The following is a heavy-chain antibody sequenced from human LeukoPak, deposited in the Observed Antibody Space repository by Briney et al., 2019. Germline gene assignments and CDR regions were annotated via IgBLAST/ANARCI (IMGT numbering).Heavy chain of an antibody. J-gene: IGHJ4*02. CDR3: ARGGINWYGFDY. D-gene: IGHD6-13*01. V-gene: IGHV3-23*01. CDR1: GFTFSSYA. CDR2: VSDSGGTT. Sequence: GGSLRLSCAASGFTFSSYATTWVRQGQGKGLEWVSAVSDSGGTTYYADSVKGRFTISRDSSKNTLHLQMNSLRAEDTAVFYCARGGINWYGFDYWGQGTLVTVSS.